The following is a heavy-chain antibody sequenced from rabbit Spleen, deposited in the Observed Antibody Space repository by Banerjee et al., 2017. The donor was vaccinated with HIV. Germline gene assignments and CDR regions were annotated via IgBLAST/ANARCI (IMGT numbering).Heavy chain of an antibody. CDR2: IFGGSSDST. V-gene: IGHV1S40*01. Sequence: QSVEESGGGLVQPEGSLTLTCKASGFDFSSNAMCWVRQAPGKGPEWIACIFGGSSDSTYYANWAKGRFTISKTSSTTVTLQMTSLTAADTATYFCARDQAGDAGYGPWYFNLWGPG. D-gene: IGHD4-2*01. CDR1: GFDFSSNA. CDR3: ARDQAGDAGYGPWYFNL. J-gene: IGHJ4*01.